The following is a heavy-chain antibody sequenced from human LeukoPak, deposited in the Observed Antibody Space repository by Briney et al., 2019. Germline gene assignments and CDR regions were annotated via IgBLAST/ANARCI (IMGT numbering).Heavy chain of an antibody. D-gene: IGHD1-1*01. V-gene: IGHV1-2*02. CDR1: GYTFSGYY. CDR2: INPNSGGT. CDR3: AREQGTTGATDYYYYMDV. J-gene: IGHJ6*03. Sequence: ASVKVSCKASGYTFSGYYMHWVRQAPGQGLEWMGWINPNSGGTNYAQKFQGRVTMTRDTSIRTAYMDLSRLRSDDTAVYYCAREQGTTGATDYYYYMDVWGKGTTVTVSS.